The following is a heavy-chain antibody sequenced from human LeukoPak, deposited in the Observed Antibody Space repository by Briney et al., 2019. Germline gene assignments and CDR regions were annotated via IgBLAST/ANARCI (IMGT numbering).Heavy chain of an antibody. J-gene: IGHJ6*02. CDR2: MNQDGSEI. CDR3: ARGGGLDV. V-gene: IGHV3-7*03. D-gene: IGHD3-16*01. CDR1: GFTFSRYW. Sequence: PGGSLRLSCVGSGFTFSRYWLNWVRQAPGKGLEWVANMNQDGSEIYYLDSVKGRFTISRDNAKNPVYLQMSNLRAEDTAVYFCARGGGLDVWGQGATVTVSS.